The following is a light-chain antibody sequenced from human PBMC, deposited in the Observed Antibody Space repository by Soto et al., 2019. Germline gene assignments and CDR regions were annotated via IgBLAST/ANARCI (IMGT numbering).Light chain of an antibody. Sequence: EIVLTQSPGTLSLSPGERATLSCRASQSLGGSLAWYQQKPGQAPRLLIYGASTRVTGIPDRFRGSGFGTDFTLTISRLEPEDFALYYCQHYAGGSRITFGQGTRLEIK. V-gene: IGKV3-20*01. CDR1: QSLGGS. CDR3: QHYAGGSRIT. CDR2: GAS. J-gene: IGKJ5*01.